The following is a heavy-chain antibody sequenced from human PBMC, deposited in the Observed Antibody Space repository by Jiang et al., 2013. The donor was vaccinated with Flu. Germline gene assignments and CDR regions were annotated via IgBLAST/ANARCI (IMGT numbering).Heavy chain of an antibody. J-gene: IGHJ6*04. CDR3: ARVKWEDDYYYYGMDV. V-gene: IGHV4-38-2*01. Sequence: LLKPSETLSLTCAVSGYSISSGYYWGWIRQPPGKGLEWIGSIYHSGSTYYNPSLKSRVTISVDTSKNQFSLKLSSVTAADTAVYYCARVKWEDDYYYYGMDVWGKGTTVTVSS. CDR1: GYSISSGYY. D-gene: IGHD1-26*01. CDR2: IYHSGST.